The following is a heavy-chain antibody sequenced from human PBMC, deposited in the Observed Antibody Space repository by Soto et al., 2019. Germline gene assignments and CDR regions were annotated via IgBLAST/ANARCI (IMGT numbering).Heavy chain of an antibody. V-gene: IGHV1-46*01. CDR3: ARASVVVVAARWFDP. J-gene: IGHJ5*02. CDR2: INPSAGST. Sequence: ASVKVSCKASGYTFTSYYMHWVRQAPGQGLEWMGIINPSAGSTSHAQKFQGRVTMTRDTSTSTVYMELSSLRSEDTAVYYCARASVVVVAARWFDPWGQGTLVTVLL. D-gene: IGHD2-15*01. CDR1: GYTFTSYY.